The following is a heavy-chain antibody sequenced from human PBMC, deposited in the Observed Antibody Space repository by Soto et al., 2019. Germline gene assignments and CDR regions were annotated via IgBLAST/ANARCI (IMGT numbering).Heavy chain of an antibody. CDR1: GYSFTSYW. V-gene: IGHV5-10-1*01. D-gene: IGHD2-2*02. Sequence: PGESLEIYCYGSGYSFTSYWIGWVRQRPGKGLEWMGRINPSDSYTTYSPSFQGHVTISTDKSFSTAYLQWSGLKASDTAMYYCARLGYCTGTSCYTFDSWGQGTLVTVSS. J-gene: IGHJ4*02. CDR2: INPSDSYT. CDR3: ARLGYCTGTSCYTFDS.